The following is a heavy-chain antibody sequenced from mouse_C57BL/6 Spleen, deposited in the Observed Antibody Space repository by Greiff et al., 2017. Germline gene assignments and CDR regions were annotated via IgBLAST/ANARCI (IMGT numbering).Heavy chain of an antibody. D-gene: IGHD2-4*01. CDR1: GYTFTSYW. Sequence: VQLQQPGAELVKPGASVKLSCKASGYTFTSYWMHWVKQRPGQGLEWIGMIHPNSGSTNYNEKFKSKATLTVDKSSSTAYMQLSSLTSEDSAVYYCARGLRGANYFDDWGQGTTLTVSS. V-gene: IGHV1-64*01. CDR2: IHPNSGST. CDR3: ARGLRGANYFDD. J-gene: IGHJ2*01.